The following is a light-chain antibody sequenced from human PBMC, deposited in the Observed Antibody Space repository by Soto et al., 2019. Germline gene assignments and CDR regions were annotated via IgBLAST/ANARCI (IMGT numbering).Light chain of an antibody. CDR3: CSYAGVSTYVL. Sequence: QSALTQPASVSGSPGQSITISCTGTNSDVGSYDLVSWYQQHPGKAPKLMIFEVNKRPSGVSNRFSGAKSCNTAYLTISGLQAEDESDYYCCSYAGVSTYVLFGGGTKLTVL. V-gene: IGLV2-23*02. J-gene: IGLJ3*02. CDR2: EVN. CDR1: NSDVGSYDL.